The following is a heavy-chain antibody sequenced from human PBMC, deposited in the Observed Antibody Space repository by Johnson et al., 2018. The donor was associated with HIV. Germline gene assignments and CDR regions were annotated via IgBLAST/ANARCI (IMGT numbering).Heavy chain of an antibody. Sequence: VQLVASGGGVVRPGGSLRLSCAASGFTFSSYAMHWVCQAPGKGLEWVSGINWNGGSTGYADSVKGRFTISRDNAKNSLYLQMTSLRADDTALDYCARDLYEGSGRSVAFDIWGQGTMGTVSS. V-gene: IGHV3-20*04. CDR2: INWNGGST. CDR1: GFTFSSYA. J-gene: IGHJ3*02. D-gene: IGHD3-10*01. CDR3: ARDLYEGSGRSVAFDI.